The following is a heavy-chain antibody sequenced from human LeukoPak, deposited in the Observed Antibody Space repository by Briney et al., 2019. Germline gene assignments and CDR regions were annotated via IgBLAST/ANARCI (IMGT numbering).Heavy chain of an antibody. J-gene: IGHJ1*01. D-gene: IGHD4/OR15-4a*01. CDR3: ARHSRVLATIMEYFHH. V-gene: IGHV4-39*01. CDR2: MFYTGNS. CDR1: GDFISSPSHY. Sequence: SETLSLTCTVSGDFISSPSHYWVWIRQPPGKGLEWIGSMFYTGNSYYNPSLKTRANIFVDTSKNQFSLWLSSVTAADTAVYYCARHSRVLATIMEYFHHWGQGTLVTVSS.